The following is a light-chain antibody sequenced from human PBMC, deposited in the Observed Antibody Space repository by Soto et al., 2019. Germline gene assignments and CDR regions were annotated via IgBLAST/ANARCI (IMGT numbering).Light chain of an antibody. Sequence: SYELTQPPSVSVAPGKTARITYGGNNIGSKSVHWYQQKPGQAPVLVIYYDSDRPSGIPERFSGSNSGNTATLTISRVEAGDEADYYCQVWDSSSDSGVFGGGTKLTVL. V-gene: IGLV3-21*04. CDR3: QVWDSSSDSGV. CDR2: YDS. CDR1: NIGSKS. J-gene: IGLJ2*01.